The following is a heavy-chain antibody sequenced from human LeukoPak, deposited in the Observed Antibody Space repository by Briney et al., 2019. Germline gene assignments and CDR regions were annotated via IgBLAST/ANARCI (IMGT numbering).Heavy chain of an antibody. J-gene: IGHJ1*01. CDR2: INPSGGST. Sequence: ASVKVSCKASGYTFTSYYMHWVRQAPGQGLEWMGIINPSGGSTSYAQKFQGRVTMTEDTSTDTAYMELSSLKSEDTAVYYCATTREGIAVKYFQHWGQGTLVTVSS. CDR1: GYTFTSYY. D-gene: IGHD6-19*01. V-gene: IGHV1-46*01. CDR3: ATTREGIAVKYFQH.